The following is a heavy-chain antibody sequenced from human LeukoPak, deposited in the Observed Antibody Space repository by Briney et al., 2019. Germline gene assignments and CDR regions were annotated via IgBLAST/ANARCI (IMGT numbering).Heavy chain of an antibody. CDR1: GFTFSSCR. V-gene: IGHV3-48*01. CDR3: ARDLSDYGATLFDF. CDR2: ISSSSTTI. Sequence: QSGGSLRLSCAASGFTFSSCRMNWVRQATGKGLEWGSYISSSSTTIYYADSVKGRFTISRDNAKNSLYLQMNSLRAEDTAVYYCARDLSDYGATLFDFWGEGTLVTVSS. J-gene: IGHJ4*02. D-gene: IGHD4/OR15-4a*01.